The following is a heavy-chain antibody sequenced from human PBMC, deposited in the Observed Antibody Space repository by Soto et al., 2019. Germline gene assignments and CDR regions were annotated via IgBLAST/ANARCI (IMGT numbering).Heavy chain of an antibody. J-gene: IGHJ1*01. CDR1: GFTFDDYA. V-gene: IGHV3-9*01. Sequence: PGGSLRLSCAASGFTFDDYAMHWVRQAPGKGLEWVSGISWNSGSIGYADSVKGRFTISRDNAKNSLYLQMNSLRAEDTALYYCAKGGDGYLDQGYFQHWGQGTLVTVSS. CDR2: ISWNSGSI. D-gene: IGHD2-21*02. CDR3: AKGGDGYLDQGYFQH.